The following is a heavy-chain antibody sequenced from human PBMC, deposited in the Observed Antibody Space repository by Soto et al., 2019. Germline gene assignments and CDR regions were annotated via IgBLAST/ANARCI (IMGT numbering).Heavy chain of an antibody. CDR1: GGTFSSYA. CDR2: IIPMFGTA. CDR3: ARSRAXYYDSRGYYYSSFHY. Sequence: QVQLVQSGAEVKKPGSSVKVSCKTSGGTFSSYAISWVRQAPGQGLEWMGGIIPMFGTANHAQKFQGRVTITADESTSTAYMELTSLRSEDTAVYYCARSRAXYYDSRGYYYSSFHYWGQGTLVTVSS. J-gene: IGHJ4*02. V-gene: IGHV1-69*12. D-gene: IGHD3-22*01.